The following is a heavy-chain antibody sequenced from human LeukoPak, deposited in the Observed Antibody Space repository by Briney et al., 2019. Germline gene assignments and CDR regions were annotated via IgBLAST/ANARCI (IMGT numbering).Heavy chain of an antibody. CDR1: GYTFTGYY. D-gene: IGHD3-10*01. CDR2: INPNSGGT. V-gene: IGHV1-2*02. CDR3: ASGSTMVRGLIIGPPPDYFDY. Sequence: ASVKVSCKASGYTFTGYYMHWVRQAPGQGLEWMGWINPNSGGTNYAQKFQGRVTMTRDTSISTAYMELSRLRSDDTAVYYCASGSTMVRGLIIGPPPDYFDYWGQGNLVTVSS. J-gene: IGHJ4*02.